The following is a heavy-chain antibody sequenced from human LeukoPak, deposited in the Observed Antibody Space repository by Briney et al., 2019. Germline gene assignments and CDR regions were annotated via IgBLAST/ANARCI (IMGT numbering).Heavy chain of an antibody. CDR3: ARGPHKDIVVVPAATYNWFDP. V-gene: IGHV3-21*01. D-gene: IGHD2-2*01. Sequence: GGSLRLSCAASGFTFSSYSMNWVRQAPGKGLEWVSSISSNSFHIYYVDSVKGRFTISRDNAKNSLYLQMNSLRAEDTAVYYCARGPHKDIVVVPAATYNWFDPWGQGTLVTVSS. J-gene: IGHJ5*02. CDR2: ISSNSFHI. CDR1: GFTFSSYS.